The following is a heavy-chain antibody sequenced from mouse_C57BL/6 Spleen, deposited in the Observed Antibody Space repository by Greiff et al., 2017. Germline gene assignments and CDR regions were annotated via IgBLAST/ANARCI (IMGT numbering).Heavy chain of an antibody. V-gene: IGHV1-26*01. Sequence: EVQLQQSGPELVKPGASVKISCKASGYTFTDYYMNWVKQSHGKSLEWIGDINPNNGGTSYKQKFKGKATLTVDKSSSTAYMELRSLTSEDSAVYYGARGLLCFDYWGQGTTLTVSS. CDR3: ARGLLCFDY. CDR2: INPNNGGT. CDR1: GYTFTDYY. D-gene: IGHD1-1*01. J-gene: IGHJ2*01.